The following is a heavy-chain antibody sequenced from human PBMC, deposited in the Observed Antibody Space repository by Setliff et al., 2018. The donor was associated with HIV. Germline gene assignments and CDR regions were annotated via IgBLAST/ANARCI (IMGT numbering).Heavy chain of an antibody. Sequence: VASVKVSCKASGFSFSRHYMHWVRQAPGEGLEWVAMINPSDGIPSYAQKFQDRVVVTRDTSRSIVYMELSSLLSEDTAVYFCTRAFPPMVPAAFDIWGLGTLVT. D-gene: IGHD3-10*01. CDR1: GFSFSRHY. J-gene: IGHJ3*02. V-gene: IGHV1-46*01. CDR3: TRAFPPMVPAAFDI. CDR2: INPSDGIP.